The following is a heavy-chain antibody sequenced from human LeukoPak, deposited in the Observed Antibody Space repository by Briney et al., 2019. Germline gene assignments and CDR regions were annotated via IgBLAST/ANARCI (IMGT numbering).Heavy chain of an antibody. CDR3: AKHMRATNTYSFFGLDV. CDR2: INWNGGGT. D-gene: IGHD1-26*01. Sequence: PGRSPRLSCAATGFTFKDYGMHWVRQPPGKGLEWVSSINWNGGGTDYADSVKGRFTISRDNAKNSLYLQLSSLRPEDTALYYCAKHMRATNTYSFFGLDVWVQGTTVTVSS. CDR1: GFTFKDYG. V-gene: IGHV3-9*01. J-gene: IGHJ6*02.